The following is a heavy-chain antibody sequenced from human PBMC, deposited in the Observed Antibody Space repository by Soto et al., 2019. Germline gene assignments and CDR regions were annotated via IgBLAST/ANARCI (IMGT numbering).Heavy chain of an antibody. D-gene: IGHD3-9*01. CDR1: GFTLSGYA. V-gene: IGHV3-64*01. CDR2: ISSSGGST. Sequence: GGSLRLSCAASGFTLSGYAVDWVRQAPGKGLEYVSGISSSGGSTYYANSVQGRFTISRDNSKNTVYLQMNSLRAEDTAVYYCAKNGGRYFDWLEGYYGMDVWGQGTTVTVSS. J-gene: IGHJ6*02. CDR3: AKNGGRYFDWLEGYYGMDV.